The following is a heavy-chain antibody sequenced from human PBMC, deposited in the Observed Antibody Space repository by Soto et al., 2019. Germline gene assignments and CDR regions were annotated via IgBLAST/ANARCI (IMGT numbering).Heavy chain of an antibody. D-gene: IGHD5-18*01. J-gene: IGHJ6*02. Sequence: GGSLRLSCAASRFTFSSYVMHRVRQAPGKGLEWVAVISYDGSNKYYADSVKGRFTISRDNSKNTLYLQMNSLRAEDTAVYYCANNQDTAMVTGMDVWGQGTTVTVSS. CDR3: ANNQDTAMVTGMDV. CDR2: ISYDGSNK. V-gene: IGHV3-30*18. CDR1: RFTFSSYV.